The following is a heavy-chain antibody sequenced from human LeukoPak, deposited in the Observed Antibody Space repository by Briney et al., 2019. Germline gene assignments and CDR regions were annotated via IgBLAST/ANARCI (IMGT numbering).Heavy chain of an antibody. J-gene: IGHJ6*03. V-gene: IGHV1-18*01. D-gene: IGHD5-18*01. CDR3: ASGYSYGPLPEIGYYYYYMDV. CDR1: GYTFTSYG. CDR2: ISTYNGHT. Sequence: ASVKVSCKASGYTFTSYGISWLRQAPGQGLEWMGWISTYNGHTNYAQKLQGRVTMTTDTSTSTAYMELSSLRSEDTAVYYCASGYSYGPLPEIGYYYYYMDVWGKGTTVTVSS.